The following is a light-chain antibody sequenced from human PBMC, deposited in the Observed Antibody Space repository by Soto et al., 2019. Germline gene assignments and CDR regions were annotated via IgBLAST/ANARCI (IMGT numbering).Light chain of an antibody. V-gene: IGKV1-39*01. CDR1: KCIRSY. Sequence: DIQMTQSPSSLSASVGDRVTITCRASKCIRSYLNWYQQKPGKAPKLLIYAASSLQSGVPSRFSGSGSGTDFTLTISSLQPEDFATYYCQQSYSTLTFVGGTKVAIK. J-gene: IGKJ4*01. CDR2: AAS. CDR3: QQSYSTLT.